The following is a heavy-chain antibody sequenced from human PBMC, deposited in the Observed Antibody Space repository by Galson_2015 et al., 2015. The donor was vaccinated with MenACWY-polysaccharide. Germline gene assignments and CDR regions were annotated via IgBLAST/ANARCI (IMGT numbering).Heavy chain of an antibody. CDR3: ARHEDWGFGY. CDR1: GFQFRGYW. V-gene: IGHV3-7*01. Sequence: SVRLSCAASGFQFRGYWMTWVRQAPGKGLEWVANINPDGSDKYYAGSMRGRFSISRDNAKNSLYLLINSLTADDTAVYYCARHEDWGFGYWGQGTLVTVAS. CDR2: INPDGSDK. J-gene: IGHJ4*02. D-gene: IGHD3/OR15-3a*01.